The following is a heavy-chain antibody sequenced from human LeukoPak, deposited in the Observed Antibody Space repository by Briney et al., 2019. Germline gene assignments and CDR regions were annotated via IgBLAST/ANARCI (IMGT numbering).Heavy chain of an antibody. CDR3: ARADSWELLRAWFDP. CDR2: IRGYNSNT. D-gene: IGHD1-26*01. Sequence: ASVKVSCKASGYTFSTFGISWVRQAPGQGLEWMGWIRGYNSNTKYAEKFQSRVTLTTDTSTDTVYMEVRSLTSDDTAVYYCARADSWELLRAWFDPWGQGTLVTVSS. V-gene: IGHV1-18*01. CDR1: GYTFSTFG. J-gene: IGHJ5*02.